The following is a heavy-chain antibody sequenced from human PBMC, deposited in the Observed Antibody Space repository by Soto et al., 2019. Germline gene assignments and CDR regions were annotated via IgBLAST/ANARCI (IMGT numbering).Heavy chain of an antibody. Sequence: QVQLVQSGAEVKKPGASVKVSCKASGYTFTSYYMHWVRQAPGQGLEWMGIINPSGGSTSYAQKFQCGVTMTRDTSTRTVYMEPSSLRSEDTAVYYCASFTNRIRAIGCWGQGTLVTVSS. D-gene: IGHD3-10*01. CDR1: GYTFTSYY. CDR2: INPSGGST. J-gene: IGHJ4*02. CDR3: ASFTNRIRAIGC. V-gene: IGHV1-46*03.